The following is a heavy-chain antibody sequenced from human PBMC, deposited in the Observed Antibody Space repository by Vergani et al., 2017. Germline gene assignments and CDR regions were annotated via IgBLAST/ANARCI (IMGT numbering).Heavy chain of an antibody. CDR1: GFTFSSYA. V-gene: IGHV3-23*01. CDR3: AKYRFVYYGSGRENWFDP. CDR2: ISGSGGST. Sequence: EVQLLESGGGLVQPGGSLRLSCAASGFTFSSYAMSWVRQAPGKGLEWVSAISGSGGSTYYADSVKGRFTISRDNSKNTLYLQMNSLRAEDTAVYYCAKYRFVYYGSGRENWFDPWGQGTLVTVSS. J-gene: IGHJ5*02. D-gene: IGHD3-10*01.